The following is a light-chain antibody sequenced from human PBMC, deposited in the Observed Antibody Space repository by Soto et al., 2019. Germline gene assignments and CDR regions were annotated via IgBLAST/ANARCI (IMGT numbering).Light chain of an antibody. J-gene: IGKJ2*01. V-gene: IGKV1-8*01. CDR3: QQYYSYPQT. CDR1: QGISSY. CDR2: AAY. Sequence: AIRMTQSPSSFSASTGDRVTITCRASQGISSYLDWYQQKPGNAPKLLIYAAYTLQSGVPSRFSGSGSGTDFTLTISCLQSEDFATYYCQQYYSYPQTFGQGTKLEIK.